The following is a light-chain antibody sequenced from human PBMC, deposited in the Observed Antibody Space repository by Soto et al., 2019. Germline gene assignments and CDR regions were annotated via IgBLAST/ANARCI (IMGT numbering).Light chain of an antibody. CDR3: QQRSSAIT. CDR1: QSVSNNY. J-gene: IGKJ5*01. V-gene: IGKV3-20*01. CDR2: GAS. Sequence: EIVLTQSPGTLSLSPGERATLSCRASQSVSNNYLAWYQQKPGQAPRLLIYGASNRATGIPDRFSGSGSGADFSLTISRLEPEDFAVYYCQQRSSAITFGQGTRLEIK.